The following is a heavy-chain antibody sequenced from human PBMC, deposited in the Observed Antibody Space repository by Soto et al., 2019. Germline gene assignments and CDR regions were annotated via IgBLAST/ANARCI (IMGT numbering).Heavy chain of an antibody. D-gene: IGHD3-9*01. CDR3: AKSRYYDILTGYYAPDY. Sequence: GGSLRLSCAASGFTFSSYGMHWVRQAPGKGLEWVAVISYDGSNKYYADSVKGRFTISRDNSKNTLYLQMNSLRAEDTAVYYCAKSRYYDILTGYYAPDYWGQGTLVTVSS. V-gene: IGHV3-30*18. CDR1: GFTFSSYG. J-gene: IGHJ4*02. CDR2: ISYDGSNK.